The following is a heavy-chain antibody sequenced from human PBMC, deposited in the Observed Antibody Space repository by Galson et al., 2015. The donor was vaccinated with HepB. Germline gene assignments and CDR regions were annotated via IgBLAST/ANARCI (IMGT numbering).Heavy chain of an antibody. Sequence: SVKVSCKASGYTFTSYAMNWVRQAPGQGLEWMGWINTNTGNPTYAQGFTGRFVFSLDTSVSTAYLQISSLKAEDTAVYYCARGWRPPAGQPPNWFDPWGQGTLVTVSS. CDR3: ARGWRPPAGQPPNWFDP. CDR2: INTNTGNP. V-gene: IGHV7-4-1*02. CDR1: GYTFTSYA. D-gene: IGHD2-2*01. J-gene: IGHJ5*02.